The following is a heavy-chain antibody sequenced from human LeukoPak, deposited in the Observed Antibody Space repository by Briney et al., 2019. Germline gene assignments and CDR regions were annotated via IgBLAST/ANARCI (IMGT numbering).Heavy chain of an antibody. CDR2: IYSGGST. CDR3: ARAPTVTGSYYYYYMDV. J-gene: IGHJ6*03. D-gene: IGHD4-11*01. Sequence: GGSLRLSCAASGFTVSSNYMSWVRQAPGKGLEWVSVIYSGGSTYYADSVKGRFTISRDNSKNTLYLQMNSLRAEDKAVYYCARAPTVTGSYYYYYMDVWGKGTTVTVSS. V-gene: IGHV3-53*01. CDR1: GFTVSSNY.